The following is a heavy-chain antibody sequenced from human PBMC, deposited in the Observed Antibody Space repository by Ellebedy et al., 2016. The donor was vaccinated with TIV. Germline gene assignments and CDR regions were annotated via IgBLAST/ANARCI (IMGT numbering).Heavy chain of an antibody. Sequence: GESLKISCAASGLTFSTYWMSWVRQAPGKGLECVANIKQDGSEKSYVDSVKGRFTISRDNAKNSLHLQMNGLRAEDTAVYYCARHTDYALDYWGQGALVTVSS. V-gene: IGHV3-7*01. CDR2: IKQDGSEK. D-gene: IGHD4-17*01. J-gene: IGHJ4*02. CDR1: GLTFSTYW. CDR3: ARHTDYALDY.